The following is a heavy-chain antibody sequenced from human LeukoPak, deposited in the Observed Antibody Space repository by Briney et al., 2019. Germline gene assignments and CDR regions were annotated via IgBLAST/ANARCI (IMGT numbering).Heavy chain of an antibody. CDR3: ARDYRRYDY. J-gene: IGHJ4*02. CDR2: IYYSGSS. D-gene: IGHD3-16*02. Sequence: TSETLSLTCTVSGGSISSSCYYWIWIRQPPGKGLEWIGSIYYSGSSYYNPSLKSRVTISVDTSKYQFSLKLSTVTAADTAVYYCARDYRRYDYWGQGTLVTVSS. V-gene: IGHV4-39*07. CDR1: GGSISSSCYY.